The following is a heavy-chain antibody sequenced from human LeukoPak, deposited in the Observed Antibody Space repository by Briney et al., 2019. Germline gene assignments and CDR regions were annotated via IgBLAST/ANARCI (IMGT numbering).Heavy chain of an antibody. J-gene: IGHJ4*02. CDR3: ARNQGASGSYSDYYFDY. D-gene: IGHD1-26*01. CDR2: ISYDGSNK. V-gene: IGHV3-30*04. CDR1: GFTFSSYA. Sequence: GGSLRLSCAASGFTFSSYAMHWVRQAPGKGLEWVAVISYDGSNKYYADSVKGRFTISRDNSKNTLYLQMNSLRAEDTAVYYCARNQGASGSYSDYYFDYWGQGTLVTVSS.